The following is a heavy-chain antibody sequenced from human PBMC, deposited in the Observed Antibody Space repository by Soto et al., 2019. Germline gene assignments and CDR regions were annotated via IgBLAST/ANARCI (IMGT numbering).Heavy chain of an antibody. CDR3: ARGTGIAAAASVY. Sequence: ASVKVSCNASGYTFTSYAMHWVRQAPGQRLEWMGWINAGNGNTKYSQKFQGRVTITRDTSASTAYMELSSLRSEDTAAYYCARGTGIAAAASVYWGQGTLVTVSS. J-gene: IGHJ4*02. CDR1: GYTFTSYA. V-gene: IGHV1-3*01. CDR2: INAGNGNT. D-gene: IGHD6-13*01.